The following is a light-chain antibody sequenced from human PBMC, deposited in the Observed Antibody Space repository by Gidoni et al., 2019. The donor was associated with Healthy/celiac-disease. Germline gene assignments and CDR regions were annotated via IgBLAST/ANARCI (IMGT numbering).Light chain of an antibody. CDR1: SSNIGSNT. Sequence: QSVLPPPPSASGTPGQRVTISCSGSSSNIGSNTVNWYQQLPGTAPNLLIYSNNQRPAGVPDRFSGSKAGTSASLAISGLQSEDEADYYCAAWDDSLNGVVFGGGTKLTVL. CDR2: SNN. CDR3: AAWDDSLNGVV. V-gene: IGLV1-44*01. J-gene: IGLJ2*01.